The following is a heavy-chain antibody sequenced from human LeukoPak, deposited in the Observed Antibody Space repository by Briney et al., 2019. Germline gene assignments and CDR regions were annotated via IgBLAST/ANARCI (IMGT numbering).Heavy chain of an antibody. Sequence: PSGTLSLTCTVSGGSISSYYWSWIRPPPRKGLEWSGYIYYSGGTNNNPSLKRRVTLSVDTSKNQFSLKLSSVTAADTAVYYCARTGSYGSGSYYHYYYYYYMDVWGKGTTVTISS. V-gene: IGHV4-59*01. CDR2: IYYSGGT. CDR3: ARTGSYGSGSYYHYYYYYYMDV. D-gene: IGHD3-10*01. CDR1: GGSISSYY. J-gene: IGHJ6*03.